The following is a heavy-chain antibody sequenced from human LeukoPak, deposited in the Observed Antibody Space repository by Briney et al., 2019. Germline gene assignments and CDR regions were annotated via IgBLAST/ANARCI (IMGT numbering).Heavy chain of an antibody. CDR1: GFTFSTYG. J-gene: IGHJ5*02. Sequence: QAGGSLRLSCGASGFTFSTYGMNWVRQAPGKGLEWVSAISGSGGSTYYADSVKGRFTISRDNSKNMLYLQMNSLRAEDTAVYYCAKVGKITMIVTPYDPWGQGTLVTVSS. CDR3: AKVGKITMIVTPYDP. CDR2: ISGSGGST. V-gene: IGHV3-23*01. D-gene: IGHD3-22*01.